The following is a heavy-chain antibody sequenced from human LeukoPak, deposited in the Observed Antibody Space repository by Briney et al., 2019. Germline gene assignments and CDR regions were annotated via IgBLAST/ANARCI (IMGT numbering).Heavy chain of an antibody. D-gene: IGHD2-2*01. Sequence: PGGSLRLSCAASGFTVSSNYMSWVRQAPGKGLEWVSVIYSGGSTYYADSVKGRFTISRDNSKNTLYLQMNSLRAEDTAVYYRARDRYCSSTSCWYYYYGMDVWGQGTTVTVSS. J-gene: IGHJ6*02. CDR1: GFTVSSNY. CDR2: IYSGGST. CDR3: ARDRYCSSTSCWYYYYGMDV. V-gene: IGHV3-66*01.